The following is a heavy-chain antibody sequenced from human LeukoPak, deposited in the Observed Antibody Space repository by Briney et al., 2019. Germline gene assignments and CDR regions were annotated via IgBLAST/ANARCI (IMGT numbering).Heavy chain of an antibody. CDR3: ARLPIAVAGLFDY. J-gene: IGHJ4*02. Sequence: SETLSLTCTVSGGSIRNDNYYWGLIRQPPGKGLEWIGSIFYSGSTYYNPSLKSQVTISVDTSKNQFSLKLSSVTAADTAVYYCARLPIAVAGLFDYWGQGTLVTVSS. CDR2: IFYSGST. V-gene: IGHV4-39*01. CDR1: GGSIRNDNYY. D-gene: IGHD6-19*01.